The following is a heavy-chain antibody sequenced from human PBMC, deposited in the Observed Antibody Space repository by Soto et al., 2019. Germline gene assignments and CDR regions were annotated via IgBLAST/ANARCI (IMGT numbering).Heavy chain of an antibody. D-gene: IGHD6-13*01. J-gene: IGHJ4*02. CDR2: ISHSGRT. V-gene: IGHV4-34*01. CDR3: ARNGGSTWYYFDS. Sequence: SGTLSPTCAVHGGSFPGYYGAWVRPSPGKGLEWIGEISHSGRTNYNPSLKSRVTISVDTSKNQFSLKVSSVTAADTGMYYCARNGGSTWYYFDSWGQGTVVTVSS. CDR1: GGSFPGYY.